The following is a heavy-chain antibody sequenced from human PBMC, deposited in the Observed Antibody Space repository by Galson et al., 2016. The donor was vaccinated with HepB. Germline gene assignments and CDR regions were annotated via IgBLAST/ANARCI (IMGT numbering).Heavy chain of an antibody. CDR3: AREDGAYCGGDCYYYYGMDV. CDR2: IIPIFGTA. V-gene: IGHV1-69*13. D-gene: IGHD2-21*01. CDR1: GGTFSSYA. Sequence: SVKVSCKASGGTFSSYAISWVRQAPGQGLEWMGGIIPIFGTANYAQKFQGRVTITADESTSTAYMELSSLGSEDTAVYYCAREDGAYCGGDCYYYYGMDVWGQGTTVTVSS. J-gene: IGHJ6*02.